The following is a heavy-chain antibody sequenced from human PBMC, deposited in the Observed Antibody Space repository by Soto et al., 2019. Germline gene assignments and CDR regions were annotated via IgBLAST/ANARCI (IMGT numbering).Heavy chain of an antibody. V-gene: IGHV1-18*04. CDR3: ARDKGWLQSRLGSY. CDR1: GYTFTSYG. CDR2: ISAYNGNT. Sequence: ASVKVSCKASGYTFTSYGISWVRQAPGQGLEWMGWISAYNGNTNYAQKLQGRVTMTTDTSTSTAYMELRSLKSDDTAVYYCARDKGWLQSRLGSYWGQGTLVTVSS. J-gene: IGHJ4*02. D-gene: IGHD5-12*01.